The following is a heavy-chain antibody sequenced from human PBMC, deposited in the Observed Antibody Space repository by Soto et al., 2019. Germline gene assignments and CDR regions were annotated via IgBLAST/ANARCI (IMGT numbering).Heavy chain of an antibody. CDR3: AKGPWAQHEVESSYFDY. D-gene: IGHD6-13*01. CDR2: ISGSGGST. J-gene: IGHJ4*02. V-gene: IGHV3-23*01. Sequence: EVPLLESGGGLVQPGGSLRLSCAASGFTFSSHAMSWVRQAPGKGLEWVSAISGSGGSTYYAASVKGLFTISRDNSTHTLYRQMSGRSAEDTAVYYCAKGPWAQHEVESSYFDYWGRGTLVTVCS. CDR1: GFTFSSHA.